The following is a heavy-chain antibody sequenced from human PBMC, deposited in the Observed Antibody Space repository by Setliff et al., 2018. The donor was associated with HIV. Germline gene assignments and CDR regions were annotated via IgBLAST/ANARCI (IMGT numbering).Heavy chain of an antibody. D-gene: IGHD2-15*01. Sequence: GASVKVSCKASGYTFTSYYIHWVRQAPGQGLEWMGVIHPSGGSTSYAQSFQDRVTMTRDTSTSTVYMELSSLRSEDTAVYYCARDPGIVPIGYFDLWGRGTLVTVSS. V-gene: IGHV1-46*01. CDR1: GYTFTSYY. CDR2: IHPSGGST. CDR3: ARDPGIVPIGYFDL. J-gene: IGHJ2*01.